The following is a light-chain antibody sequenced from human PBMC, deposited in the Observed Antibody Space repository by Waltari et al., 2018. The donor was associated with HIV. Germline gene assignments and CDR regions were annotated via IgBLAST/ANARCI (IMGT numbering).Light chain of an antibody. CDR3: QQRSNWLMYS. CDR2: AAS. V-gene: IGKV3-11*01. J-gene: IGKJ2*03. Sequence: EIVLTQSPATLSLSPGESATLSCRASQSVSRYVAWYQQKPGQSPRLLIYAASNRAPGIPARFSAGGSGTDFTLIISSLEPEDFAVYYCQQRSNWLMYSFGPGTKLEIK. CDR1: QSVSRY.